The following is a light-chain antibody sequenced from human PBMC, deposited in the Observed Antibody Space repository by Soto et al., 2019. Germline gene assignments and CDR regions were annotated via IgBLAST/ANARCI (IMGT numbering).Light chain of an antibody. CDR2: GAS. CDR1: QSVSNN. Sequence: EIVMTQSPATLSVYPGERATLSCRASQSVSNNLAWYQQKPGQAPRLLIYGASTRATGIPARFSGSGSGTEFTLTISSLQSEDFAVYYCQQYNNWPPYTFGQGTKLEIK. V-gene: IGKV3-15*01. J-gene: IGKJ2*01. CDR3: QQYNNWPPYT.